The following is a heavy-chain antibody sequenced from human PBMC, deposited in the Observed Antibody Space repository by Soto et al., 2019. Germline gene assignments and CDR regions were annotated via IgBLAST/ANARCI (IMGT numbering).Heavy chain of an antibody. Sequence: GWSLRLPCASYGFTATSNYMSWVRQAPVKGLEWVAIIYSGGSAYYADSVKGRFTISRDNSKNTLYLQMNSLRAEDTAVYYCARPYGGKIGDALDLWGQGTMVTVSS. J-gene: IGHJ3*01. CDR2: IYSGGSA. V-gene: IGHV3-53*01. CDR1: GFTATSNY. D-gene: IGHD2-15*01. CDR3: ARPYGGKIGDALDL.